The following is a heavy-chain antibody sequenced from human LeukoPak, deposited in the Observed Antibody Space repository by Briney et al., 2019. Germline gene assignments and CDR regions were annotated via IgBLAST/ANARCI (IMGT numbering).Heavy chain of an antibody. CDR1: GFGFSNYA. D-gene: IGHD6-6*01. CDR3: TRGGAARPDY. J-gene: IGHJ4*02. V-gene: IGHV3-48*01. Sequence: GGSLRLSCAASGFGFSNYAMSWVREAPGKGLEWVSYISSNSRTIDYANSVKGRFTVSRDNAKNSLFLQMNSLRAEDTAVYYCTRGGAARPDYWGQGTLVTVSS. CDR2: ISSNSRTI.